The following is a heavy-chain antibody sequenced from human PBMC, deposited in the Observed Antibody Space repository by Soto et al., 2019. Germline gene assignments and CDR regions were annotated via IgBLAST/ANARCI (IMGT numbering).Heavy chain of an antibody. CDR3: ARAGSWNLDS. V-gene: IGHV5-10-1*01. CDR2: IDPRDSFI. Sequence: PGESLKISCEGSGYTFTSYWITWVRQMSGEGVVWSGTIDPRDSFIYLSPSLQGHVTISVDKSINTAFVQWSSLKASDTAVYYCARAGSWNLDSWGQGTPVTVSS. D-gene: IGHD1-1*01. J-gene: IGHJ4*02. CDR1: GYTFTSYW.